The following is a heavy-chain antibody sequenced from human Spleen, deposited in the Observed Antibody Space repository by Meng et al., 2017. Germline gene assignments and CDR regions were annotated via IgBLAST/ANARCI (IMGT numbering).Heavy chain of an antibody. J-gene: IGHJ4*02. D-gene: IGHD4-11*01. CDR1: GGACSDYY. CDR2: INHSGST. CDR3: ARGPTTMAHDFDY. Sequence: VQHQQWGAGLLTPSETLSLTCVVSGGACSDYYWSWIRQPPGKGLEWIGEINHSGSTNYNPSLESRATISVDTSQNNLSLKLSSVTAADSAVYYCARGPTTMAHDFDYWGQGTLVTVSS. V-gene: IGHV4-34*01.